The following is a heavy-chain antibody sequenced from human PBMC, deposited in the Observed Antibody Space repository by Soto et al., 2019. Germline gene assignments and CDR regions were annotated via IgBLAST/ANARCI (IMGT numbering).Heavy chain of an antibody. CDR3: ATWHLREHAYDI. Sequence: GGSLRPSCAAFGFTVSGKKYVAWVRQAPGKGLEWVSALYDLDGTYYADSVKGRFTTSSDSSRTTVYLQMNDLRPDDTAVYSCATWHLREHAYDIWGQGTTVTVSS. D-gene: IGHD3-10*01. J-gene: IGHJ3*02. CDR1: GFTVSGKKY. CDR2: LYDLDGT. V-gene: IGHV3-53*01.